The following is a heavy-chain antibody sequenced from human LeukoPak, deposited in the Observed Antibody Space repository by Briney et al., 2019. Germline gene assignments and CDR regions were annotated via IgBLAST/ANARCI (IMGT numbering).Heavy chain of an antibody. CDR1: GGSISGYQ. CDR3: AREVAGIAAAGYSYFDL. V-gene: IGHV4-59*01. D-gene: IGHD6-25*01. CDR2: IYYSGST. J-gene: IGHJ2*01. Sequence: TSETLSLTCTVSGGSISGYQWSWIRQPPGKGLEWIGYIYYSGSTNYNPSLKSRVTISVDTSKNQFSLKLSSVTAADTAVYYCAREVAGIAAAGYSYFDLWGRGTLVTVSS.